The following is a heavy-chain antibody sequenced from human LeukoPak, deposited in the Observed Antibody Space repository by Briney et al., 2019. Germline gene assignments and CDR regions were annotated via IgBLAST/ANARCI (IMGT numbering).Heavy chain of an antibody. Sequence: ASVKVSCKASGYTFTGYYMHWVRHAPGQGLEWMGRINPNSGGTNYAQKFQGRVTMTRDTSISTAYMELSRLRSDDTAVYYCARAQTYYYDSSGYYYSDYWGQGTLVTVSS. J-gene: IGHJ4*02. V-gene: IGHV1-2*06. CDR1: GYTFTGYY. CDR2: INPNSGGT. CDR3: ARAQTYYYDSSGYYYSDY. D-gene: IGHD3-22*01.